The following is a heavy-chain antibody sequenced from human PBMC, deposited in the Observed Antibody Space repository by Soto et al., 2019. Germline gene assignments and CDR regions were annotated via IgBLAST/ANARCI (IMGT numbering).Heavy chain of an antibody. CDR1: GGSLRFTSYY. J-gene: IGHJ4*02. CDR3: ARQGTTVTGKFDY. V-gene: IGHV4-39*01. CDR2: ISSGGSS. D-gene: IGHD4-17*01. Sequence: QLQLQESGPGLVKPSETLSLTCTVPGGSLRFTSYYWGWVRQPPGKGLEWIGSISSGGSSYYNPSLQSQVTIAVDRSKTHFSLRLSSVTAADTAVYYCARQGTTVTGKFDYWGQGTLVTVSS.